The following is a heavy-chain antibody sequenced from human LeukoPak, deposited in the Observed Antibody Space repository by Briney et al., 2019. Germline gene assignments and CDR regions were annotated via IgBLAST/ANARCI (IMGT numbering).Heavy chain of an antibody. J-gene: IGHJ4*02. Sequence: PGGSLRLSCAASGFTFSSYGMHWVRQAPGKGLEWVAVIWYDGSNKYYADPVKGRFTISRDNSKNTLYLQMNSLRAEDTAVYYCARDYGPFDYYDSSGYDYWGQGTLVTVSS. CDR3: ARDYGPFDYYDSSGYDY. D-gene: IGHD3-22*01. CDR1: GFTFSSYG. V-gene: IGHV3-33*08. CDR2: IWYDGSNK.